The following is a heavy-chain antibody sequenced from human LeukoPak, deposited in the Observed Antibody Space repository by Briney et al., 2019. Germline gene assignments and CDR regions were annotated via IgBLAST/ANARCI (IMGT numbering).Heavy chain of an antibody. CDR3: AKDSVSGYYYFYYFDY. V-gene: IGHV3-53*05. J-gene: IGHJ4*02. CDR2: IYSGGST. Sequence: GGSLRLSCAASGFTVSNNYMRWVRQAPGKGLEWVSLIYSGGSTYYADSVKGRFIISRDNSKNTLYLQMNSLRAEDTALYYCAKDSVSGYYYFYYFDYWGQGTLVTVSS. D-gene: IGHD3-22*01. CDR1: GFTVSNNY.